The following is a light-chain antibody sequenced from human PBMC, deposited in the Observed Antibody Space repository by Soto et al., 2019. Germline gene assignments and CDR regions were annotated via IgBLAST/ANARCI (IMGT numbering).Light chain of an antibody. CDR3: QQSYTAPSIT. CDR2: GVS. J-gene: IGKJ5*01. V-gene: IGKV1-39*01. CDR1: QSISSS. Sequence: DIQMTQSPSSLSSYVGDKVTITCWSSQSISSSLNWYQQKSGKAPNLLIYGVSRLQGGVPSRFSGSGSGTDFTLSISSLQPEDFATYYCQQSYTAPSITFGQGTRLENK.